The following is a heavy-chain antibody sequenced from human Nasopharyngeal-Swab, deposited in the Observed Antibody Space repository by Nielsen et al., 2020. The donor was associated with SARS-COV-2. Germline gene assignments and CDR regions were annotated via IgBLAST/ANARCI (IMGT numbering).Heavy chain of an antibody. D-gene: IGHD4-23*01. J-gene: IGHJ3*02. V-gene: IGHV3-48*01. Sequence: GESLKISCAASGFTLSSYSMNWVRQAPGKGLEWVSYISSSSSTIYYADSVKGRFTISRDNAKNSLYLQMNSLRAEDTAVYYCARVDYGGNLDASDIWGQGTMVTVSS. CDR2: ISSSSSTI. CDR1: GFTLSSYS. CDR3: ARVDYGGNLDASDI.